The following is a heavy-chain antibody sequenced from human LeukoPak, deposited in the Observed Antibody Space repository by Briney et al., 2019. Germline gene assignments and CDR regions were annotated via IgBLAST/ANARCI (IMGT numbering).Heavy chain of an antibody. V-gene: IGHV3-23*01. J-gene: IGHJ6*02. Sequence: GGSLRLSCAASGFTFSSYAMSWVRQAPGKGLEWVSAISGSGGSTYYADSVKGRFTISRDNSKNTLYLQMNSLRAEGTAVYYCAKIPPPRFLEWLFHYYGMDVWGQGTTVTVSS. CDR3: AKIPPPRFLEWLFHYYGMDV. CDR2: ISGSGGST. CDR1: GFTFSSYA. D-gene: IGHD3-3*01.